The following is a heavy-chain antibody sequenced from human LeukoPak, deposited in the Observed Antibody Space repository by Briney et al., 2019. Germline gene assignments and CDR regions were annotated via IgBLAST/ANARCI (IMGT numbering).Heavy chain of an antibody. CDR3: ARTKYPDYSSGWYYDY. CDR2: INYSGST. V-gene: IGHV4-34*01. Sequence: SETLSLTCAVYGGSFSGYYWSWIRQPPGKGLEWIGEINYSGSTYYNPSLKSRVTISVDTSKNQFSLKLSSVTAADTAVYYCARTKYPDYSSGWYYDYWGQGTLVTVSS. J-gene: IGHJ4*02. CDR1: GGSFSGYY. D-gene: IGHD6-19*01.